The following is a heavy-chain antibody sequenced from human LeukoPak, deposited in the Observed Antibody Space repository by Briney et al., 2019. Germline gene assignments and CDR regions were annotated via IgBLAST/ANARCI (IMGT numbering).Heavy chain of an antibody. CDR2: ISAYNGNT. CDR1: GYTFTSYG. J-gene: IGHJ3*02. Sequence: GASVKVSCKASGYTFTSYGISWVRQAPGQGLEWMGWISAYNGNTNYAQKLQGRVTMTTDTSTSTAYMELRSLRSDDTAVYYCARAIYGSGSSAFDIWGQGAMVTVSS. CDR3: ARAIYGSGSSAFDI. V-gene: IGHV1-18*01. D-gene: IGHD3-10*01.